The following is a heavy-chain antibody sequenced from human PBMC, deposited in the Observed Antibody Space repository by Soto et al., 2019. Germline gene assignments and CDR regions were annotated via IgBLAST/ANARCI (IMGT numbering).Heavy chain of an antibody. V-gene: IGHV3-48*01. J-gene: IGHJ3*01. CDR1: GFTFSIYS. Sequence: GSLRLSCEASGFTFSIYSMNWVRQAPGKGLEWVSYMTSDSKTIHYADSVKGRFTISRDNAKNSLYLQMNSLTAEDTAVYYCARGVTYGFDAWGQGTMVTVSS. D-gene: IGHD2-21*02. CDR3: ARGVTYGFDA. CDR2: MTSDSKTI.